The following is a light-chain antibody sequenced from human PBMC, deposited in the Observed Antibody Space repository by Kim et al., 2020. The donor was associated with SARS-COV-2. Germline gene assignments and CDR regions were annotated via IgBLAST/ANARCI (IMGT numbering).Light chain of an antibody. CDR3: QQYNGDPPT. CDR1: QDISNY. CDR2: AAS. Sequence: DIQMTQSPSVLSASVGDRVTITCRASQDISNYVAWFQQKAGKAPKSLIYAASGLQRGVPSKFSGSGSGTHFTLTINSHQPEDFATYYCQQYNGDPPTFGQGTKVDIK. J-gene: IGKJ1*01. V-gene: IGKV1-16*02.